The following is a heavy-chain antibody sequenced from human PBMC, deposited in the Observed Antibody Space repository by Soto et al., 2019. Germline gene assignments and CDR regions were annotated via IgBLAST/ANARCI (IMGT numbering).Heavy chain of an antibody. CDR1: DYTFTNYG. D-gene: IGHD6-19*01. V-gene: IGHV1-18*01. Sequence: QVQLVQSGAEVKKPGASVKVSCKASDYTFTNYGISWVRQAPGQGLEWMGWISAYNGNTNYAQKLQGRVTMTTDTSTSTAYMELRSLRSDDTAGYYCARSSSGPPPDAFDIWGQGTMVTVSS. CDR2: ISAYNGNT. CDR3: ARSSSGPPPDAFDI. J-gene: IGHJ3*02.